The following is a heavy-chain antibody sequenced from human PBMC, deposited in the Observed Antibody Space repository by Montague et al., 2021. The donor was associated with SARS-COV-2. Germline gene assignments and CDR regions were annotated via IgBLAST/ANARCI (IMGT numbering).Heavy chain of an antibody. Sequence: SETLSLTCAVYGGSFGDDHWSWIRQPPGKGLEWIGDIKQSGRTNYNPSLKSRVTISVDTSKNQFSLKVTSVTAADTAVYFCARGHLSVSMIVVVFTSASYYFDYWGQGGQVTVSS. D-gene: IGHD3-22*01. J-gene: IGHJ4*02. CDR3: ARGHLSVSMIVVVFTSASYYFDY. CDR2: IKQSGRT. V-gene: IGHV4-34*01. CDR1: GGSFGDDH.